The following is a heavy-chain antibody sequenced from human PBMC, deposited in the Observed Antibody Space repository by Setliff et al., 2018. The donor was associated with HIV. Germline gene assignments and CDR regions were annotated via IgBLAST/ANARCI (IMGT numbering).Heavy chain of an antibody. CDR3: ARYRYYYDSSGYGRWFDP. J-gene: IGHJ5*02. D-gene: IGHD3-22*01. CDR1: GDSISNYY. Sequence: SETLSLTCTVSGDSISNYYWSWIRQPPGKGLEWIGDIYYSGSTYYNPSLKSRVTISVDTSENQFSLRLNSVTAADTAVYYCARYRYYYDSSGYGRWFDPWGQGTLVTVSS. V-gene: IGHV4-59*08. CDR2: IYYSGST.